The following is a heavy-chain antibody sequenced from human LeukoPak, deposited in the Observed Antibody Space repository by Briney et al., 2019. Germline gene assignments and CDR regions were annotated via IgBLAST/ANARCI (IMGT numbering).Heavy chain of an antibody. CDR3: VRDSDWAFHY. D-gene: IGHD2-21*02. CDR2: INHNGEMI. J-gene: IGHJ4*02. V-gene: IGHV3-48*02. Sequence: GGSLRLSCAASGFTFSDYVMSWVRQAPGKGLEWVSYINHNGEMIYYADSVKGRFTISRDTAKKTLYLQMNSLRDDDTALYYCVRDSDWAFHYWGQGTLVTVSS. CDR1: GFTFSDYV.